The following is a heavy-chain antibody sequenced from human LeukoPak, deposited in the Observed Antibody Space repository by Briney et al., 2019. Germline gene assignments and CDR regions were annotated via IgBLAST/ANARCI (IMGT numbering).Heavy chain of an antibody. CDR2: INPSGGST. CDR1: GYTFTSYY. Sequence: ASVNVSCKASGYTFTSYYMHWVRQAPGQGLEGMGLINPSGGSTSYAQKFQGRVTMTRDTSTSTVYMELSSLRSEDTAVYYCASNVDELRYFDRASGAFDIWGQGTMVTVSS. V-gene: IGHV1-46*01. CDR3: ASNVDELRYFDRASGAFDI. J-gene: IGHJ3*02. D-gene: IGHD3-9*01.